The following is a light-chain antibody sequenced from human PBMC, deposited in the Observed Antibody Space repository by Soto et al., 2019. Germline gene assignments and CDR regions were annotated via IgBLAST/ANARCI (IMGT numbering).Light chain of an antibody. CDR2: EVN. CDR3: MSYAGSNNLV. J-gene: IGLJ2*01. Sequence: QSALTQPPSASGSPGQSVTISCTGTSSDVGGYKYVSWYQQHPGKAPELMIYEVNKRPSGVPDRFSGSKSDNTASLTVSGLQAEDEADYYCMSYAGSNNLVFGGGTKLTVL. V-gene: IGLV2-8*01. CDR1: SSDVGGYKY.